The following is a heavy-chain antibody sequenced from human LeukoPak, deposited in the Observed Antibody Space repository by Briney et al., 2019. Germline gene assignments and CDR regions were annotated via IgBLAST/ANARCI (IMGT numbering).Heavy chain of an antibody. CDR2: IYPRDGST. J-gene: IGHJ4*02. CDR1: GYSFTSNY. Sequence: ASVKVSCKVSGYSFTSNYIHWVRQAPGQGLEWMGMIYPRDGSTSYAHRFQDRVTVTRDTSTSTVHMELSGLRSEDTAVYYCARDQEGFDYWGQGTLVTVSS. CDR3: ARDQEGFDY. V-gene: IGHV1-46*01.